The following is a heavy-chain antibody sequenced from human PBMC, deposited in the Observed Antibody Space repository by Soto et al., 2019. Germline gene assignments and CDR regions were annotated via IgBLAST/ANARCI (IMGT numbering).Heavy chain of an antibody. CDR2: MNPNSGNT. CDR3: ARGFRLPYYYYYGMDV. V-gene: IGHV1-8*01. J-gene: IGHJ6*02. CDR1: GYTFTSYD. Sequence: QVQLVQSGAEVKKPGASVKVSCKASGYTFTSYDINWVRQATGQGLEWMGWMNPNSGNTGYAQKFQGRGTMTRNTSISTAYMELSSLRSEDTAVYYCARGFRLPYYYYYGMDVWGQGTTVTVSS. D-gene: IGHD2-15*01.